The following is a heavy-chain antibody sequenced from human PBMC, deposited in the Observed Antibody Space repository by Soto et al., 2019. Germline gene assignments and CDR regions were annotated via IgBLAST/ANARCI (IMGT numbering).Heavy chain of an antibody. CDR2: IYYSGST. CDR1: GGSISSGDYY. Sequence: PSETLSLTCTVSGGSISSGDYYWSWIRQPPGKGLEWIGYIYYSGSTYYNPSLKSRVTISVDTSKNQFSLKLSSVTAADTAVYYCARTFVLYSSPGLGSAPDYWGQGTLVTVSS. D-gene: IGHD6-13*01. V-gene: IGHV4-30-4*01. CDR3: ARTFVLYSSPGLGSAPDY. J-gene: IGHJ4*02.